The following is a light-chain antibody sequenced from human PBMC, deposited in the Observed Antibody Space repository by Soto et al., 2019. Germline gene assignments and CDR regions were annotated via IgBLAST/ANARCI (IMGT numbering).Light chain of an antibody. CDR2: DAS. CDR3: QQYSTYSWP. V-gene: IGKV1-5*01. J-gene: IGKJ1*01. CDR1: QTISNW. Sequence: IRMTQSPSPLSASVGARVTITSRASQTISNWLAWYQVKPGKAPKLLMHDASSLESGVPSRFSGSASGTEFTLTISSLQPDDFATYFCQQYSTYSWPFGQGTKVDVK.